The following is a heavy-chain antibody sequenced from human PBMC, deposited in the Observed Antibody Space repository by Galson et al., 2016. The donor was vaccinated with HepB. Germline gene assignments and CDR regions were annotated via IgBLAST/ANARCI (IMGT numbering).Heavy chain of an antibody. J-gene: IGHJ6*04. V-gene: IGHV3-30*18. D-gene: IGHD2/OR15-2a*01. CDR3: AKGEYPVDYHYGMDG. CDR1: GFTFTSYG. Sequence: SLRLSCAAAGFTFTSYGIHWVRQAPGKGLEWVAVISFDGTEKYYADSVKGRFTISRDNSKKTVSLQMNSLRAEDTAVYYCAKGEYPVDYHYGMDGWGKGTMVTVSS. CDR2: ISFDGTEK.